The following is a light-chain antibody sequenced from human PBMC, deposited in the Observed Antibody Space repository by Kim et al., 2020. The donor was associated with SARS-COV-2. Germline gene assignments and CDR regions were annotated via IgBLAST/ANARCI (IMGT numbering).Light chain of an antibody. CDR1: QSLLYDDGNTY. V-gene: IGKV2-30*01. J-gene: IGKJ4*01. Sequence: DVVLTQSPLSLPVTLGQPASISCRSSQSLLYDDGNTYLSWFQQGPGQSPRRLIHKVSSRDSGVPDRFSGSGSGTDFTLKISRVEPEDVGFYYCMQTSYWPGTFGGGTKVDIK. CDR2: KVS. CDR3: MQTSYWPGT.